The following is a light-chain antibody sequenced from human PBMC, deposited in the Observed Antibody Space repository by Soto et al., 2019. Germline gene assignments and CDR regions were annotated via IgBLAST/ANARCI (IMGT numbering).Light chain of an antibody. CDR1: QAISIY. CDR2: SAS. J-gene: IGKJ3*01. Sequence: DIQRTQSPPSLSASVGDRVTITCRASQAISIYVAWYQQKPGKIPKLLIFSASTVQSGVPSRFSGSGSGTDFTLTISNLQPEHVATYYCQKYNSAPLTFGPGTKVDLK. CDR3: QKYNSAPLT. V-gene: IGKV1-27*01.